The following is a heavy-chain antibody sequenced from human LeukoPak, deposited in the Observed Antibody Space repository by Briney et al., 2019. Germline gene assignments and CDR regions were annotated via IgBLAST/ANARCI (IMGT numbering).Heavy chain of an antibody. D-gene: IGHD6-19*01. CDR2: ITGSGGST. Sequence: GGSLRLSCAASGFTFSSYAMNWVRQAPGKGLEWVSDITGSGGSTNYADSVEGRFTISRDNSKNTVYLQMNNLRAEDTAVYYCAREGGITVAPDYWGQGTLVTVSS. CDR1: GFTFSSYA. CDR3: AREGGITVAPDY. V-gene: IGHV3-23*01. J-gene: IGHJ4*02.